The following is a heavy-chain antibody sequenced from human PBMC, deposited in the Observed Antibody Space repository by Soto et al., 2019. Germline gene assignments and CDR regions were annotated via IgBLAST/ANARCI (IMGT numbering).Heavy chain of an antibody. CDR3: ARWARVVVAATCYYGMDV. CDR2: TYYRSKWYN. CDR1: GDSVSSNSAA. V-gene: IGHV6-1*01. Sequence: PSQTLSLTCAISGDSVSSNSAAWNWIRQSPSRGLEWLGRTYYRSKWYNDYAVSVKSRITINPDTSKNQFSLQLNSVTPEDTAVYYCARWARVVVAATCYYGMDVWGQGTTVTVSS. J-gene: IGHJ6*02. D-gene: IGHD2-15*01.